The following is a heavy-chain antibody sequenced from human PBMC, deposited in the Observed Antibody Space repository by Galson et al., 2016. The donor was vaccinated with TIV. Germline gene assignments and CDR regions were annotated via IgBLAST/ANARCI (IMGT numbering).Heavy chain of an antibody. J-gene: IGHJ3*02. Sequence: CAISGDSVSSDSAAWNWVRQSPSRGLEWLGRTYYRSRWYYDYKVSVKSRITINPDTSKNQFSLQLNSVTPEDTAVYYCTRAAGKNGANCYATCETFDIWGQGTMVTVSS. D-gene: IGHD2-2*01. CDR3: TRAAGKNGANCYATCETFDI. CDR1: GDSVSSDSAA. CDR2: TYYRSRWYY. V-gene: IGHV6-1*01.